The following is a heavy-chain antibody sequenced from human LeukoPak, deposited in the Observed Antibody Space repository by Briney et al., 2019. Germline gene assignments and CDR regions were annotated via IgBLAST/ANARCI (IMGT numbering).Heavy chain of an antibody. J-gene: IGHJ4*02. CDR3: ARDDGDYAHPVDY. V-gene: IGHV3-48*04. CDR1: GFTFSSYS. D-gene: IGHD4-17*01. Sequence: PGGSLRLSCAASGFTFSSYSMNWVRQAPGEGLGWIAYISVPTTMTYYADSVKGRFTISRDNAKNSLFLQMTSLRAEDTAVYYCARDDGDYAHPVDYWGQGTLVTVSS. CDR2: ISVPTTMT.